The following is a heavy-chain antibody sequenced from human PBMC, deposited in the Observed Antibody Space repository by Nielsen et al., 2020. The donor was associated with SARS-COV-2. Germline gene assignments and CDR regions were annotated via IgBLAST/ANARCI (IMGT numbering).Heavy chain of an antibody. V-gene: IGHV3-23*01. J-gene: IGHJ4*02. CDR1: GFTFRPFA. D-gene: IGHD6-19*01. CDR2: ITGDSKTI. CDR3: ARDSRGWYMVY. Sequence: GGSLRLSCAASGFTFRPFAVGWVRQAPGKGLEWVAGITGDSKTIHYADSVKGRFTIFKDDSRNTLYLQINRLRAEDTAVYYCARDSRGWYMVYWGQGTLVTVSS.